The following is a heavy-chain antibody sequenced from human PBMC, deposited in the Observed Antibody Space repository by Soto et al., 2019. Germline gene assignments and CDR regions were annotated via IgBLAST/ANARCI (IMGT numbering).Heavy chain of an antibody. CDR1: GYTFTSYG. D-gene: IGHD1-26*01. CDR2: ISAYNGNT. CDR3: ARDIWELLHYYYGMDV. J-gene: IGHJ6*02. Sequence: ASVKVSCKASGYTFTSYGISWVRQAPGQGLEWMGWISAYNGNTNYAQKLQGRVTMTTDTSTSTAYMELRSLRSDDTAVYYCARDIWELLHYYYGMDVWGQGTTVTVSS. V-gene: IGHV1-18*04.